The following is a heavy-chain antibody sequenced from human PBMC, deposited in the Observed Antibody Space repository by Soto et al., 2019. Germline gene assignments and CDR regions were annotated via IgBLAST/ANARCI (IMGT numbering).Heavy chain of an antibody. CDR2: INHRGDT. J-gene: IGHJ4*02. CDR1: GGSFSGYS. CDR3: ARGNDYGGVPFDY. Sequence: SETLSLTCAVSGGSFSGYSWNWVRHPPGKGLEWIGEINHRGDTNYNPSLKSRITISVNTSKNQVSLNLTSVTAADTSVYYCARGNDYGGVPFDYWGQGLLVTVS. D-gene: IGHD4-17*01. V-gene: IGHV4-34*01.